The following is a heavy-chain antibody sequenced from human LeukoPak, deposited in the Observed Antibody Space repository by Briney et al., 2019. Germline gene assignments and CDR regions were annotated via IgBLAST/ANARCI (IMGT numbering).Heavy chain of an antibody. D-gene: IGHD3-22*01. CDR3: AREVRGYYFDY. CDR1: GFTFDDYA. J-gene: IGHJ4*02. Sequence: GGSLRLSCAASGFTFDDYAMHWVRQAPGKGLEWASLISGDGGSTYYADSVKGRFTISRDNSKNTLYLQMNGLRAEDTAVYYCAREVRGYYFDYWGQGTLVTVSS. CDR2: ISGDGGST. V-gene: IGHV3-43*02.